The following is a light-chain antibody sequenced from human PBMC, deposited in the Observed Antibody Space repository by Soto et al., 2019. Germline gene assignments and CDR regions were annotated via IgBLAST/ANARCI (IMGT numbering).Light chain of an antibody. CDR2: RNN. V-gene: IGLV1-47*01. CDR1: SSNIGSNY. CDR3: AAWDDSLSGVV. Sequence: QPVLTQPPSASGTPGQRVTMSCSGSSSNIGSNYVYWYQQLPGTAPKVFIYRNNQRPSGVPDRFSGSKSGTSASLAISGLRSEDEADYYCAAWDDSLSGVVFGGGTKLTVL. J-gene: IGLJ2*01.